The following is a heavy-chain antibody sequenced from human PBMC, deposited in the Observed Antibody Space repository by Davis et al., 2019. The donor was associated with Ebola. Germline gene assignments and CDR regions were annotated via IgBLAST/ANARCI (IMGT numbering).Heavy chain of an antibody. CDR3: ASPKGNFDWLLPLDY. V-gene: IGHV3-23*01. D-gene: IGHD3-9*01. Sequence: GESLKISCAASGFTFSSYAMSWVRQAPGKGLEWVSGISGSGSRIYQADSVKGRFTISRDNSKNTLYLQMNSLRAEDTAVYYCASPKGNFDWLLPLDYWGQGSLVTVSS. CDR2: ISGSGSRI. J-gene: IGHJ4*02. CDR1: GFTFSSYA.